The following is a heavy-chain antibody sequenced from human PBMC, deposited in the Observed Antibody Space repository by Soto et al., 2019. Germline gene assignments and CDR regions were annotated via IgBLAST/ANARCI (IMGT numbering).Heavy chain of an antibody. J-gene: IGHJ3*02. Sequence: PRGSLRLSCTASEVTFSSSAMNWVRLAPGKGLEWVSSISASGASAYYADSVKGRFIISRDDSKHTLNLLMNSLRTDDTAVSFYAKTLGGYYDAFDICGQGTIGT. CDR2: ISASGASA. CDR1: EVTFSSSA. V-gene: IGHV3-23*01. D-gene: IGHD3-10*01. CDR3: AKTLGGYYDAFDI.